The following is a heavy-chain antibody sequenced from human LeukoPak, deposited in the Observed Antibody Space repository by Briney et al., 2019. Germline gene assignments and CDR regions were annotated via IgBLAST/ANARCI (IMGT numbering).Heavy chain of an antibody. D-gene: IGHD2-21*02. Sequence: LETLSLTCSVSGGSINNYYWSWIRQPPGKGLEWIGHIFYSGSTNYNPSLKSRVTISLVMSKNQISLKLSSVTTADTAMYYCARTDDAFHIWGHGTTVTVSS. CDR3: ARTDDAFHI. V-gene: IGHV4-59*01. CDR2: IFYSGST. CDR1: GGSINNYY. J-gene: IGHJ3*02.